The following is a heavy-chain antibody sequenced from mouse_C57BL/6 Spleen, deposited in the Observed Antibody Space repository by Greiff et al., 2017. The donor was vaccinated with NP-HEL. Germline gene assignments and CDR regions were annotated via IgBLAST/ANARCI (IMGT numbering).Heavy chain of an antibody. Sequence: DVMLVESGEGLVKPGGSLKLSCAASGFTFSSYAMSWVRQTPEKRLEWVAYISSGGDYIYYADTVKGRFTISRDNARNTLYLQMSSLKSEDTAMYYCTKAYGNYGGAMDYWGQGTSVTVSS. V-gene: IGHV5-9-1*02. CDR3: TKAYGNYGGAMDY. D-gene: IGHD2-1*01. CDR1: GFTFSSYA. J-gene: IGHJ4*01. CDR2: ISSGGDYI.